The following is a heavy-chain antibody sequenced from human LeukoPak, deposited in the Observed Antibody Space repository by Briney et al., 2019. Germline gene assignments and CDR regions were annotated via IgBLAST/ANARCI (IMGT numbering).Heavy chain of an antibody. J-gene: IGHJ4*02. CDR2: IYYSGST. CDR1: GASISSGDYY. V-gene: IGHV4-30-4*01. CDR3: ARDYSSRRGQVFDY. D-gene: IGHD6-13*01. Sequence: SQTLSLTCTVSGASISSGDYYWSWIRQPPGKGLEWIGYIYYSGSTYYNPSLKSRVTISVDTAKNQFSLKLSSVTATDTAVYYCARDYSSRRGQVFDYWGQGTLVTVSS.